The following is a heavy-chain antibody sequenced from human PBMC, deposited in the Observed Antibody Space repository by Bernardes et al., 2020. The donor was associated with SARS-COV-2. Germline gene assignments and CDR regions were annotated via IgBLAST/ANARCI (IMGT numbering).Heavy chain of an antibody. CDR3: ARDLCSGGSCYHYWFDP. Sequence: ASVKVSCKASGYTFTGYYMHWVRQAPGQGLEWMGWINPNSGGTNYAQKFQGWVTMTRDTSISTAYMELSRLRSDDTAVYYCARDLCSGGSCYHYWFDPWGLGTLVTVSS. D-gene: IGHD2-15*01. J-gene: IGHJ5*02. V-gene: IGHV1-2*04. CDR1: GYTFTGYY. CDR2: INPNSGGT.